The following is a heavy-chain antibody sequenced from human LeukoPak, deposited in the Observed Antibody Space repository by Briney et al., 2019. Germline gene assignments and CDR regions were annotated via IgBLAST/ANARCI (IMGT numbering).Heavy chain of an antibody. CDR2: INHSGST. CDR3: ARGPVVPAAILYNWFDP. J-gene: IGHJ5*02. CDR1: GGSISSSNW. V-gene: IGHV4-4*02. D-gene: IGHD2-2*02. Sequence: SETLSLTCAVSGGSISSSNWWSWVRQPPGKGLEWIGEINHSGSTNYNPSLKSRVTISVDTSKNQFSLKLSSVTAADTAVYYCARGPVVPAAILYNWFDPWGQGTLVTVSS.